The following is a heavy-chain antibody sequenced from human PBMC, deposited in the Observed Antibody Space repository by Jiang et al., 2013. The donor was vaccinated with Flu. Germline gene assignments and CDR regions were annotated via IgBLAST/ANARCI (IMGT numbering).Heavy chain of an antibody. V-gene: IGHV1-8*01. CDR3: ARVLAGVVVVAAVDGMDV. CDR2: MNPNSGNT. D-gene: IGHD2-15*01. Sequence: GAEVKKPGASVKVSCKASGYTFTSYDINWVRQATGQGLEWMGWMNPNSGNTGYAQKFQGRVTMTRNTSISTAYMELSSLRSEDTAVYYCARVLAGVVVVAAVDGMDVWGQGTTVTVSS. CDR1: GYTFTSYD. J-gene: IGHJ6*02.